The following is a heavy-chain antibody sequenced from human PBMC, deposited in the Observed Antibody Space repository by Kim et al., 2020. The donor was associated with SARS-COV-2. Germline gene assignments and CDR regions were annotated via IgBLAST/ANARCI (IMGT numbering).Heavy chain of an antibody. V-gene: IGHV4-34*13. J-gene: IGHJ6*02. D-gene: IGHD3-10*01. CDR3: ARLVRWFGYYYYGMDV. Sequence: SLKSRVTISVDTSKNQFSLKLSSVTAADTAVYYCARLVRWFGYYYYGMDVWGQGTTVTVSS.